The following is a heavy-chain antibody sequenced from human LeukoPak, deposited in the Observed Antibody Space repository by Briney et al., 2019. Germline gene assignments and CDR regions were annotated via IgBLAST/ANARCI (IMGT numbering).Heavy chain of an antibody. Sequence: GESLKISCKGSGYSFPTYWISWVRQMPGKGLEWMGIIYPGDSETGYSPSFQGQVTISADKSISTAYLQWSRLKAPDTAMYYCARKSRADYWGQGTLVTVSS. V-gene: IGHV5-51*01. J-gene: IGHJ4*02. CDR2: IYPGDSET. CDR1: GYSFPTYW. CDR3: ARKSRADY.